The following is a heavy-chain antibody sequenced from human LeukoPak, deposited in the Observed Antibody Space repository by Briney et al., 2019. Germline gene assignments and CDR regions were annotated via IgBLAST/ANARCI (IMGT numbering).Heavy chain of an antibody. CDR3: SRYCSTTTCPGYYYGMDI. D-gene: IGHD2-2*01. Sequence: GGSLRLSCAASGFTFSSYAMSWIRQAPAKGLEWVSVISGSGGTTYYAESVKGRFTISRDNSKNTLYLQINSLRAEDTAVYYCSRYCSTTTCPGYYYGMDIWGQGTPVTVSS. J-gene: IGHJ6*02. CDR2: ISGSGGTT. CDR1: GFTFSSYA. V-gene: IGHV3-23*01.